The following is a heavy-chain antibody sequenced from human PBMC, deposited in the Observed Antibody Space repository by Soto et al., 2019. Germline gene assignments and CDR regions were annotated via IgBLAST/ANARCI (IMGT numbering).Heavy chain of an antibody. D-gene: IGHD3-16*02. J-gene: IGHJ3*02. CDR3: ATGNLHLGELSPWGDAFDI. V-gene: IGHV1-24*01. CDR2: FDPEDGET. CDR1: GYTLTELS. Sequence: GASVKVSCKVSGYTLTELSMHWVRQAPGKGLEWMGGFDPEDGETIYAQKFQGRVTMTEDTSTDTAYMELSSLRSEDTAVYYCATGNLHLGELSPWGDAFDIWGQGTMVTVSS.